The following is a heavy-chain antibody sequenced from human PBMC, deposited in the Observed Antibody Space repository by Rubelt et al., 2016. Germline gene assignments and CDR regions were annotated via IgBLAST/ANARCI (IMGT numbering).Heavy chain of an antibody. CDR2: ISGSGGST. CDR1: GFTFSSYA. J-gene: IGHJ4*02. Sequence: EVQLLESGGGLVQPGGSLRLSCAASGFTFSSYAMSWVRQAPGKGLEWVSAISGSGGSTYYAASVKGRFTISRDNSKNTLYLQMNSLRAEDTAVYYCAKNRWGDSSAYSDYWGQGTLVTVSS. V-gene: IGHV3-23*01. D-gene: IGHD3-22*01. CDR3: AKNRWGDSSAYSDY.